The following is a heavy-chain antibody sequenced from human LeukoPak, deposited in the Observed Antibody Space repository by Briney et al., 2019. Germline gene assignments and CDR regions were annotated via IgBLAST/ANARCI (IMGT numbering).Heavy chain of an antibody. CDR1: GFSVSNTY. CDR3: ARQYDFWSGLFDY. D-gene: IGHD3-3*01. Sequence: TGGSLRLSCAASGFSVSNTYMSWVRQAPGKGLEWVSATSASGGDTYYADSVKGRFTISRDNSKNTLYLQMNSLRAEDTAVYYCARQYDFWSGLFDYWGQGSLVTVSS. J-gene: IGHJ4*02. V-gene: IGHV3-23*01. CDR2: TSASGGDT.